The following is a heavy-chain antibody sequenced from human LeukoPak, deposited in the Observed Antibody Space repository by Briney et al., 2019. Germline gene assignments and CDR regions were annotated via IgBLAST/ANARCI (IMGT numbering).Heavy chain of an antibody. V-gene: IGHV4-59*01. CDR3: ARGRVSSSTWYSTYYYFFYMDF. J-gene: IGHJ6*03. Sequence: SETLSLTCTVSDDSITMYYWTWIRQPPGKGLEWIGYVDHTGSTKFNPSLNGRVSISRDTSNNFFSLRLRSVTAADTAVYFCARGRVSSSTWYSTYYYFFYMDFWGKGTTVTVFS. CDR1: DDSITMYY. CDR2: VDHTGST. D-gene: IGHD4-11*01.